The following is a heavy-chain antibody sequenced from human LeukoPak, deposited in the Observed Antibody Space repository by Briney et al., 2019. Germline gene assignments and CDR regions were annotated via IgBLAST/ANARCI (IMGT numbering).Heavy chain of an antibody. Sequence: PSQTLSLTCSVSGGSVSSGTYYWTWIRQPAGKGLEWIGRFYTRGSTNYNPSLERRVTISVDTSKNQFSLKLSSVTAADTAVYYCARETTLGPTSRMDVWGKGTTVTVSS. V-gene: IGHV4-61*02. D-gene: IGHD1-26*01. CDR1: GGSVSSGTYY. CDR2: FYTRGST. J-gene: IGHJ6*04. CDR3: ARETTLGPTSRMDV.